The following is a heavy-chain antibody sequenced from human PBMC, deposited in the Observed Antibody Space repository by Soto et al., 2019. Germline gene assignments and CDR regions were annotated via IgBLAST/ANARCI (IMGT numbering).Heavy chain of an antibody. V-gene: IGHV3-21*01. CDR2: ISSSSSYI. Sequence: PGWSLRLSCAASGVTFSSYSMNWVRQAPGKGLEWVSSISSSSSYIYYADSVKGRFTISRDNAKNSLYLQMNSLRAEDTAVYYCARDLSDSHDAFDIWGQGTMVTVSS. D-gene: IGHD3-16*02. J-gene: IGHJ3*02. CDR1: GVTFSSYS. CDR3: ARDLSDSHDAFDI.